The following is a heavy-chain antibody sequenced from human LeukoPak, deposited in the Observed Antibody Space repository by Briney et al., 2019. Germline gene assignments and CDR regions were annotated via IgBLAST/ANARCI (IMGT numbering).Heavy chain of an antibody. CDR3: ASSSLGRYDY. V-gene: IGHV4-31*03. CDR1: GGSISSGGYS. Sequence: SETLSLTCTVSGGSISSGGYSWSWIRQHPGKGLEWIGYIYYSGSTYYNPSLKRRVIISVDTSNNQFSLKLRSVTAADTAVYYCASSSLGRYDYWGQGTLVTVSS. J-gene: IGHJ4*02. CDR2: IYYSGST. D-gene: IGHD1-26*01.